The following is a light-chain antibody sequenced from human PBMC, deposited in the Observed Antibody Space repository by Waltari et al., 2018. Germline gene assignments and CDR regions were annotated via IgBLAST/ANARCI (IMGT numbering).Light chain of an antibody. J-gene: IGKJ1*01. CDR2: GAS. CDR3: QKYVSLPAT. V-gene: IGKV3-20*01. Sequence: EIVLTQSPGTLSLSPAERATLSCRASQSVSRYLAWYQQKPGQAPRLLIYGASTRATGIPDRFSGSGSGTDFSLTISRLEPEDFAVYYCQKYVSLPATFGQGTKVEIK. CDR1: QSVSRY.